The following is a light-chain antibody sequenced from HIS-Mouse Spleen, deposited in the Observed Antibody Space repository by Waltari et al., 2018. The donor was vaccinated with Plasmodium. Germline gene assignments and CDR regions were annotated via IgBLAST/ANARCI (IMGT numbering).Light chain of an antibody. CDR3: SSYTSSSTVV. J-gene: IGLJ2*01. CDR2: DVS. CDR1: SSDVGGYHY. V-gene: IGLV2-14*03. Sequence: QSALTQPASVSGSPGQSLTIPCTGTSSDVGGYHYVSWYQQHPGKAPKLMMYDVSNRPSGVSNRFSGSKSGNTASLTISGLQAEDEADYYCSSYTSSSTVVFGGGTKLTVL.